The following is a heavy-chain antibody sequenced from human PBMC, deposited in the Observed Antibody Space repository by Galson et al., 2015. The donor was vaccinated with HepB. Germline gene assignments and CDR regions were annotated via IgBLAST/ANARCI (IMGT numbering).Heavy chain of an antibody. CDR3: ARDASPIVVVTASYLDY. CDR1: GGTFSSYT. J-gene: IGHJ4*02. Sequence: SVKVSCKASGGTFSSYTISWVRQAPGQGLEWMGRIIPILGIANYAQKFQGRVTITADKSTSTAYMELSSLRSEDTAVYYCARDASPIVVVTASYLDYWGQGTLVTVSS. V-gene: IGHV1-69*04. CDR2: IIPILGIA. D-gene: IGHD2-21*02.